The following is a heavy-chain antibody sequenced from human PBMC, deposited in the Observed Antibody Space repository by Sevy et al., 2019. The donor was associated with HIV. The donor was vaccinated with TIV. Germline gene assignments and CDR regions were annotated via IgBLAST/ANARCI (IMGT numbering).Heavy chain of an antibody. D-gene: IGHD4-4*01. J-gene: IGHJ5*02. CDR1: GGSISSYY. V-gene: IGHV4-59*12. CDR2: IYYSGST. CDR3: ARRDYSNYEGYWFDP. Sequence: SETLSLTCTVSGGSISSYYWSRIRQPPGKGLEWIGYIYYSGSTNYNPSLKSRVTISVDTSKNQFSLKLSSVTAADTAVYYCARRDYSNYEGYWFDPWGQGTLVTVSS.